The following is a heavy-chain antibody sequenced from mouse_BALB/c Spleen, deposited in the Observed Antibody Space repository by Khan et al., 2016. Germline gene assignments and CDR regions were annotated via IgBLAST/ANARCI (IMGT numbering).Heavy chain of an antibody. CDR1: GYTFTSYW. D-gene: IGHD1-1*01. CDR2: IAPGSGTT. J-gene: IGHJ4*01. CDR3: AREGTVPLMDY. Sequence: DLVKPGASVKLSCKASGYTFTSYWINWIKQRPGQGLEWIGRIAPGSGTTCYNEMFKGKATLTVEKPSSTAYIQLSSLSSEDSAVYCCAREGTVPLMDYWGQGTAGTVS. V-gene: IGHV1S41*01.